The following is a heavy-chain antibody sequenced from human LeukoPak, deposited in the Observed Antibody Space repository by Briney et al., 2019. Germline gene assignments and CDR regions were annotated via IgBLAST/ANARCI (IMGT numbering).Heavy chain of an antibody. CDR2: TSLDGSNK. CDR1: GFSFTNYD. Sequence: GGSLRLSCVASGFSFTNYDIHWVRQAPGRGLEWVAVTSLDGSNKLYTDTVRGRFIISRDNSKNTVYLQMNSLRAEDTAVYYCARDLTLGKPDYFDHWGQGTLVTVSS. J-gene: IGHJ4*02. CDR3: ARDLTLGKPDYFDH. V-gene: IGHV3-30-3*01. D-gene: IGHD7-27*01.